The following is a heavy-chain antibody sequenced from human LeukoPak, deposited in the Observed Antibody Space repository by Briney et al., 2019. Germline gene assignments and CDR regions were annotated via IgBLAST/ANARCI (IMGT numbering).Heavy chain of an antibody. CDR2: ISYDGSNK. J-gene: IGHJ4*02. CDR1: GFTFSSYG. D-gene: IGHD6-13*01. CDR3: AKEFPGIAAAGFDY. Sequence: PGRSLRLSCAASGFTFSSYGMHWVRQAPGKGLEWVAVISYDGSNKYYADSVKGRFTISRDNSKNTLYLQMNSLRAEDTAVYYCAKEFPGIAAAGFDYWGQGTLVTVSS. V-gene: IGHV3-30*18.